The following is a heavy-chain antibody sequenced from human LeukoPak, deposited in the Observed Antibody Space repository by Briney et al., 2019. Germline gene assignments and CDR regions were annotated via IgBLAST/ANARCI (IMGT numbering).Heavy chain of an antibody. V-gene: IGHV4-4*07. CDR3: ARDGTGPGYWYYMDV. CDR2: IYTAGST. CDR1: GGSISSYY. J-gene: IGHJ6*03. D-gene: IGHD2-8*02. Sequence: SETLSLTCTVSGGSISSYYWSWIRQPAGKGLEWIGRIYTAGSTNYNPSLKSRVTMSVDTSKNQFSLKLSSVTAGDTAVYYCARDGTGPGYWYYMDVWGKGTTVTVSS.